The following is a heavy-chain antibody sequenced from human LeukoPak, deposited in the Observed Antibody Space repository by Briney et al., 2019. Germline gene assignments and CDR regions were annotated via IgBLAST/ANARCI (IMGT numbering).Heavy chain of an antibody. J-gene: IGHJ6*02. CDR3: ARASIAAAGIYYYYYGMDV. CDR1: GFTFSSYG. D-gene: IGHD6-13*01. CDR2: IWYDGSNK. V-gene: IGHV3-33*01. Sequence: PGGSLRLSCAASGFTFSSYGMHWVRQAPGKGLEWVAVIWYDGSNKYYADSVKGRFTISRDNSKNTLYLQMNSLRAEDTAVYYCARASIAAAGIYYYYYGMDVWGQGTTVTVSS.